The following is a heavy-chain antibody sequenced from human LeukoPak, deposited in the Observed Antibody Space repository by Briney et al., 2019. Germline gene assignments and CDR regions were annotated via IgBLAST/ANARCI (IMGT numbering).Heavy chain of an antibody. CDR1: GFTFSSYA. J-gene: IGHJ4*02. Sequence: PGGSLRLSCAASGFTFSSYAMHWVRQAPGKGLEWVAAISSDGSNKYYADSVKGRFTISRDNSKNTLYLQMNSLRAEDTAVYYCARPYSSTWARSPYYFDYWGQGTLVTVSS. V-gene: IGHV3-30*01. CDR3: ARPYSSTWARSPYYFDY. CDR2: ISSDGSNK. D-gene: IGHD6-13*01.